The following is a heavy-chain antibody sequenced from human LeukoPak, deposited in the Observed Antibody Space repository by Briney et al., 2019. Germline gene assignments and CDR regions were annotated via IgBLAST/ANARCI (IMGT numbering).Heavy chain of an antibody. V-gene: IGHV4-31*03. CDR2: IYYSGST. Sequence: PSQTLSLTCTVSGGSISSGGYYWSWIRQHPGKGLEWIGYIYYSGSTYYNPSIKSRITISVDTSKNQFSLKLSSVTAADTAVYYCARSYYDFWSGESDAFDIWGQGTMVTVSS. CDR3: ARSYYDFWSGESDAFDI. J-gene: IGHJ3*02. CDR1: GGSISSGGYY. D-gene: IGHD3-3*01.